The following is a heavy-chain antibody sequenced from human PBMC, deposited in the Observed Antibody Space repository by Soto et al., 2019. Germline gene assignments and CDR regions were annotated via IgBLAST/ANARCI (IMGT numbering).Heavy chain of an antibody. Sequence: PSETLSLTCAVYGGSFSGYYGSWIRQPPGKGLEWIGEINHSGSTNYNPSLKSRVTISVDTSKNQFSLKLSSVTAADTAVYYCARRLVVVAPSFDPWGQGTLVTVSS. CDR3: ARRLVVVAPSFDP. CDR2: INHSGST. D-gene: IGHD2-15*01. J-gene: IGHJ5*02. V-gene: IGHV4-34*01. CDR1: GGSFSGYY.